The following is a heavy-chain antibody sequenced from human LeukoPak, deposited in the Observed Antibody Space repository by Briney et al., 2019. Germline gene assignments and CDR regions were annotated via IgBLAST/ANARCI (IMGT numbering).Heavy chain of an antibody. CDR2: ISSNGGST. J-gene: IGHJ4*02. CDR3: ARDARSGSGSYYLWFDY. Sequence: GGSLRLSCAASGFTFSSYAMHWVRQAPGKGLEYVSAISSNGGSTYYANSVKGRFTISRDNSKNTLYHQMGSLRAEDMAVYYCARDARSGSGSYYLWFDYWGQGTLVTVSS. D-gene: IGHD1-26*01. CDR1: GFTFSSYA. V-gene: IGHV3-64*01.